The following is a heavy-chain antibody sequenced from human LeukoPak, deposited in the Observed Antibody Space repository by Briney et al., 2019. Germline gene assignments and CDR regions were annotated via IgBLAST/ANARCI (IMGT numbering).Heavy chain of an antibody. CDR2: ISYAGSNK. V-gene: IGHV3-30*18. D-gene: IGHD3-10*01. CDR1: GFTFSSYG. Sequence: GGSLRLSCAASGFTFSSYGMYWVRQAPGKGLEWVAIISYAGSNKYYADSVKGRFTISRDNSKNTLYLQVNSLRAEDTAVYYCAKAGYGGGSMTTCGDYWGQGTLVTVSS. J-gene: IGHJ4*02. CDR3: AKAGYGGGSMTTCGDY.